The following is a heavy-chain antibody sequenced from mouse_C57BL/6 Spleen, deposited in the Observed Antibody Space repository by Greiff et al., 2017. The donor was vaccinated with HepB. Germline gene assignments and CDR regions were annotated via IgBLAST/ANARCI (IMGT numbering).Heavy chain of an antibody. Sequence: EVKLVESGGGLVKPGGSLKLSCAASGFTFSSYAMSWVRQTPEKRLEWVATISDGGSYTYYPDNVKGRFTISRDNAKNNLYRQMSHLKSEDTAMYYCARDGNLFDDWGQGTTLTVSS. CDR1: GFTFSSYA. CDR2: ISDGGSYT. V-gene: IGHV5-4*01. J-gene: IGHJ2*01. CDR3: ARDGNLFDD. D-gene: IGHD4-1*01.